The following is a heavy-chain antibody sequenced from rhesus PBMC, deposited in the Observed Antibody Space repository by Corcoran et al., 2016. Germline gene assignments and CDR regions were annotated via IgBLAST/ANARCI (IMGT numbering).Heavy chain of an antibody. D-gene: IGHD6-31*01. CDR1: GFTFSSYG. Sequence: VQLVETGGGLVQPGGSLKLSCAASGFTFSSYGMSWVRQAPGKGLEWIGYIHGSGSSTNYNPSLKSRVTLSVDTSKNQLSLKLSSVTAADTAVYYCASVAAAGGPYDAFDFWGQGLRVTVSS. CDR2: IHGSGSST. V-gene: IGHV4S11*01. CDR3: ASVAAAGGPYDAFDF. J-gene: IGHJ3*01.